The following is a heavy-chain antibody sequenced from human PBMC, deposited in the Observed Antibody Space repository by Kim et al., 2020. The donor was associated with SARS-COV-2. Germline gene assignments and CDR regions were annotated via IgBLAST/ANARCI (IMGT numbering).Heavy chain of an antibody. CDR3: ARDDGSSGSFDP. D-gene: IGHD6-19*01. Sequence: NYAQKFQGRVTITADESTSTAYMELSSLRSEDTAVYYCARDDGSSGSFDPWGQGTLVTVSS. J-gene: IGHJ5*02. V-gene: IGHV1-69*01.